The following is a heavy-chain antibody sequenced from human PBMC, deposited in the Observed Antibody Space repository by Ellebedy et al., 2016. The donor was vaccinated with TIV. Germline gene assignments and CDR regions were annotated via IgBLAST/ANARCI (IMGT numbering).Heavy chain of an antibody. Sequence: AASVKVSCKASGYTFTSPGINWVRQAPGQGLEWMGLINTYNDNGNYAQKLQGRVTMTTDTSTSTAYMELKSLRSDDTAVYYCAKDGAGEEYHDYVWGSYRRHDYFDYWGQGTLVTVSS. J-gene: IGHJ4*02. V-gene: IGHV1-18*01. CDR1: GYTFTSPG. CDR3: AKDGAGEEYHDYVWGSYRRHDYFDY. CDR2: INTYNDNG. D-gene: IGHD3-16*02.